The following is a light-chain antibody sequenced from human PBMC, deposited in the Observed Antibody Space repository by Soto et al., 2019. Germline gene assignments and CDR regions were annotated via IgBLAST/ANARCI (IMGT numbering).Light chain of an antibody. V-gene: IGKV3-20*01. CDR3: QQYGSSRT. CDR1: ESVSSTD. J-gene: IGKJ1*01. CDR2: GAS. Sequence: EIVLTQSPGPLSLSPGERATLSCRASESVSSTDLAWYQQKPGQAPRLLIYGASSRATGVPDRFSGSGSGTDFTLTISRLEPEDSALYYCQQYGSSRTFGQGTRVEIK.